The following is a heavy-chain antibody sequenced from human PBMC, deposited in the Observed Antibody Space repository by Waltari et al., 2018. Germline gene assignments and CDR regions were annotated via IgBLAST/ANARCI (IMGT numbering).Heavy chain of an antibody. CDR1: GVSLSRAY. V-gene: IGHV4-59*08. CDR3: ARQEDIVLRPSVVNWFDP. Sequence: QVQLQESGPGLVKSSETLSLTCTVSGVSLSRAYWTWIRQAPGKGLEWIGYVAYSGSKNYNPSCMGRVTISSDKSKNQFSLTLTSVTATDTAVYFCARQEDIVLRPSVVNWFDPWGQGALVTVSS. D-gene: IGHD2-15*01. CDR2: VAYSGSK. J-gene: IGHJ5*02.